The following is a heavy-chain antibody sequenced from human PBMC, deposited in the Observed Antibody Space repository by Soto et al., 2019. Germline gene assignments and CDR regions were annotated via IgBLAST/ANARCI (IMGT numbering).Heavy chain of an antibody. CDR3: ARETPSPYDLWSGYYRNWFDP. D-gene: IGHD3-3*01. CDR2: INPNSGGT. CDR1: GYTFTGYY. V-gene: IGHV1-2*04. Sequence: QVQLVQSGAEVKKPGASVKVSCKASGYTFTGYYMHWVRQAPGQGLEWMGWINPNSGGTNYAQKFQGWVTMTRDTSISTAYMELSRLRSDDTAVYYCARETPSPYDLWSGYYRNWFDPWGQGTLVTVSS. J-gene: IGHJ5*02.